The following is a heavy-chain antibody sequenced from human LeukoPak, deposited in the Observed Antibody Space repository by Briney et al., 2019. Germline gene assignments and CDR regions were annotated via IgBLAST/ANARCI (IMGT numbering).Heavy chain of an antibody. Sequence: SETLSLTCTVSGGSISSGVYYWSWIRQHPGKGLEWIGYIYYSGSTYYNPSLKTRVTISVDTSKNQFSLNLSSVTAADTAVYYCARASATVVEFDCWGQGTMVTVSS. CDR3: ARASATVVEFDC. V-gene: IGHV4-31*03. J-gene: IGHJ4*02. D-gene: IGHD4-23*01. CDR2: IYYSGST. CDR1: GGSISSGVYY.